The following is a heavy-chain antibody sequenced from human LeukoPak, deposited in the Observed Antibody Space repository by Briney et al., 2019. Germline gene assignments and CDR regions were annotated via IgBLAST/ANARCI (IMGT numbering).Heavy chain of an antibody. D-gene: IGHD6-19*01. CDR1: GFTFSSYS. CDR2: ISSSSSYI. V-gene: IGHV3-21*01. CDR3: AKDRRIAVAGTYYYYYGMNV. J-gene: IGHJ6*02. Sequence: GGSLRFSCAASGFTFSSYSMNWVRQAPGKGLEWVSSISSSSSYIYYADSVKGRFTISRDNAKNSLYLQMNSLRAEDTAVYYCAKDRRIAVAGTYYYYYGMNVWGQGTTVTVSS.